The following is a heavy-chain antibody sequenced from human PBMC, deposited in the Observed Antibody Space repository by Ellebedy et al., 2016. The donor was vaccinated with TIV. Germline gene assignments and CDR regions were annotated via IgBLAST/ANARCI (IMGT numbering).Heavy chain of an antibody. J-gene: IGHJ4*02. Sequence: ASVKVSCXASGYTFTSYGISWVRQAPGQGLEWMGWISAYNGNTNYAQKLQGRVTMTTDTSTSTAYMELSSLRSEDTAVYYCASNMHNWNYGLDYWGQGTLVTVSS. CDR3: ASNMHNWNYGLDY. D-gene: IGHD1-7*01. CDR2: ISAYNGNT. CDR1: GYTFTSYG. V-gene: IGHV1-18*01.